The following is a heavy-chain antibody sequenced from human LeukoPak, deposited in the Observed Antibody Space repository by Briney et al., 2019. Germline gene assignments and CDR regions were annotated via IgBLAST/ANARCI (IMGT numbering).Heavy chain of an antibody. D-gene: IGHD6-13*01. Sequence: GGSLRLSCVASGFTLSSFSMNWVRQAPGKGLEWVSFITSSGGTIYYADSVKGRFTMSRDNAKNSLYLQMKSLRVEDTAVYYCAREGIAAAGEHWGQGTLVTVSS. CDR2: ITSSGGTI. V-gene: IGHV3-48*04. J-gene: IGHJ1*01. CDR1: GFTLSSFS. CDR3: AREGIAAAGEH.